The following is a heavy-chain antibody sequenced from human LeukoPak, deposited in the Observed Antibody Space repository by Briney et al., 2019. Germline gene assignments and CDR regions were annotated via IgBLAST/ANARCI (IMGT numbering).Heavy chain of an antibody. CDR3: ARESRGTPGTTAFDY. V-gene: IGHV3-23*01. CDR2: IGGAGHYT. Sequence: GGSLRLSCTASTFAFSNHEMTWVRQAPGKGLEWVSNIGGAGHYTFYADSVKGRFTISRDNSKNTLYLQMNSLSVEDTAIYYCARESRGTPGTTAFDYWGQGILVTVSS. D-gene: IGHD1-1*01. J-gene: IGHJ4*02. CDR1: TFAFSNHE.